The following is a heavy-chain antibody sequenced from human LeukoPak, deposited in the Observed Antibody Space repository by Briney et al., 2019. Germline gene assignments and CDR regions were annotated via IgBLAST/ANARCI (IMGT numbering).Heavy chain of an antibody. CDR1: GYTFTGNY. V-gene: IGHV1-2*02. CDR2: INPNSGDT. CDR3: ARGGGRTSSAFDP. D-gene: IGHD2-2*01. Sequence: GASVKVSCKASGYTFTGNYLHWVRQAPGQGLEWMGWINPNSGDTKYAQKFQGRVTMTRDTSVSAAHMQLSRMRYDDTAVYYCARGGGRTSSAFDPWGQGTLVTVSS. J-gene: IGHJ5*02.